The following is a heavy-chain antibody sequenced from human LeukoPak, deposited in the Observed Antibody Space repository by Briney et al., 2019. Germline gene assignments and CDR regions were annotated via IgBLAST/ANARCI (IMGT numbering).Heavy chain of an antibody. V-gene: IGHV1-2*02. CDR3: AREGFCTGSKCPAEY. D-gene: IGHD2-8*02. J-gene: IGHJ4*02. CDR2: INPNTGGT. CDR1: GYTFTAYY. Sequence: ASVKVSCKASGYTFTAYYMYWVRQAPGQGLEWMGWINPNTGGTNPAQKFQGRVTMTRDTSISTAYMELKRLSSDDTAVYFCAREGFCTGSKCPAEYWGQGTPVTVSS.